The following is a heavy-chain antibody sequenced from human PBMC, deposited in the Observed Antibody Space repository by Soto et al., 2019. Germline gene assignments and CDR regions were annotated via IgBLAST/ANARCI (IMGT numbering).Heavy chain of an antibody. V-gene: IGHV4-4*02. D-gene: IGHD1-26*01. J-gene: IGHJ4*02. CDR1: GGSISSSNW. CDR2: IYHSGST. CDR3: ARWSIVGANRFDY. Sequence: SETLSLTCAVSGGSISSSNWWSWVRQPPGKGLEWIGEIYHSGSTNYNPSLKSRVTISVDKSKNQFSLKLSSVTAADTAVYYCARWSIVGANRFDYWGQGTLVTVSS.